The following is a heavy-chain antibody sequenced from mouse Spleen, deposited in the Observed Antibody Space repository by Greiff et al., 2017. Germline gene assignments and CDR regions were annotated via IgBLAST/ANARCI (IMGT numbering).Heavy chain of an antibody. V-gene: IGHV7-3*01. Sequence: DVHLVESGGGLVQPGGSLSLSCAASGFTFTDYYMSWVRQPPGKALEWLGFIRNKANGYTTEYSASVKGRFTISRDNSQSILYLQMNALRAEDSATYYCARYLRRDRRDYYAMDYWGQGTSVTVSS. CDR2: IRNKANGYTT. CDR3: ARYLRRDRRDYYAMDY. J-gene: IGHJ4*01. D-gene: IGHD3-3*01. CDR1: GFTFTDYY.